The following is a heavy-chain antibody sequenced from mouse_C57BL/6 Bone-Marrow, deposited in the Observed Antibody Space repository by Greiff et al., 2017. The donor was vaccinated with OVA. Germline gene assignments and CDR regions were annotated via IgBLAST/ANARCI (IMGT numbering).Heavy chain of an antibody. CDR3: ERESSGYGDY. Sequence: LQESGPELVKPGASVKISCKASGYAFSSSCMNWVKQRPGKGLEWIGRIYPGDGDTNYNGKFKGKATLTADKSSSTAYMQLSSPPSEDSAVYFCERESSGYGDYWGQGTTLTVSS. D-gene: IGHD3-2*02. J-gene: IGHJ2*01. V-gene: IGHV1-82*01. CDR1: GYAFSSSC. CDR2: IYPGDGDT.